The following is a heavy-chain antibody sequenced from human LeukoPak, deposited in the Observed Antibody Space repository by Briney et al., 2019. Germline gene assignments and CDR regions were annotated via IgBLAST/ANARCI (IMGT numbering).Heavy chain of an antibody. Sequence: GASVKVSCKASGYTFTGYYMHWVRQAPGQGLEGMGRVNPNSGGTNYTQKFQGRVTMTMDTSISTAYMALSRLRSDDTAVYYCASFETDFTQQWELHAFDIWGQGTMVTVSS. V-gene: IGHV1-2*06. CDR2: VNPNSGGT. CDR3: ASFETDFTQQWELHAFDI. D-gene: IGHD1-26*01. J-gene: IGHJ3*02. CDR1: GYTFTGYY.